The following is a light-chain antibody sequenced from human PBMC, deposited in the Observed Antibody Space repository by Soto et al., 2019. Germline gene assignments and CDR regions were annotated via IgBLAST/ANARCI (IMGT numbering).Light chain of an antibody. V-gene: IGKV3-15*01. CDR2: DTS. Sequence: GVKHSPATVSASPEERVTLPCRASQFVSSRLAWYQQRPGQVPRLLIYDTSTRAPGISARFSGSGSGTEFTLTISSLQSEDFAVYYCQEYIQWPPGMFGPGTKVDVK. CDR3: QEYIQWPPGM. CDR1: QFVSSR. J-gene: IGKJ1*01.